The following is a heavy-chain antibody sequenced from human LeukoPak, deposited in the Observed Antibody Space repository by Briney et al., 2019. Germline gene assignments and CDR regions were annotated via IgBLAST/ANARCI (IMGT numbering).Heavy chain of an antibody. J-gene: IGHJ2*01. V-gene: IGHV3-7*05. CDR2: INQGGSEK. Sequence: GGSLRLSCAASGVTFSTYWMTWVRQAPGKGLEWVANINQGGSEKYYLDSVKGRFTISRDNAKNSLYLQMDSLRAEDTALYYCTRVLSDSFVRYFDLWGRGTLVTVSS. D-gene: IGHD3-16*01. CDR3: TRVLSDSFVRYFDL. CDR1: GVTFSTYW.